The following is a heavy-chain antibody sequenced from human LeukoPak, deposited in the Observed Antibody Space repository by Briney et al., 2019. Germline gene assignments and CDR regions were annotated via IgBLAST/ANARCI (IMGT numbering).Heavy chain of an antibody. V-gene: IGHV3-23*01. Sequence: PGGSLRLSCAASGFTFSRYAMSWVRQAPGKGLEWVSVVSDSGGSTYYADSVKDRFTISRDNSKNTLYVQMSSLRAADTAVYYCAKDRVGATSMWDAGAFDIWGQGTMVTVSS. J-gene: IGHJ3*02. CDR2: VSDSGGST. CDR3: AKDRVGATSMWDAGAFDI. D-gene: IGHD1-26*01. CDR1: GFTFSRYA.